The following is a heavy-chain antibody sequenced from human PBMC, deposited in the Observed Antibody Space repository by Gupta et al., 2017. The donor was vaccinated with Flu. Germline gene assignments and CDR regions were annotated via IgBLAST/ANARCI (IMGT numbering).Heavy chain of an antibody. V-gene: IGHV1-69*06. CDR3: ERAGPCGGDCYYVDD. CDR1: GGIFISYT. Sequence: QVQLVQSGAEVKKPGSSVKVSCKSSGGIFISYTISWVRQAPGQGLEWMGGILPILGTANYAQKFQGRATMTADKSTNTVYLELSSLRSEDTAVYFCERAGPCGGDCYYVDDGGQGTLVTVSS. D-gene: IGHD2-21*02. CDR2: ILPILGTA. J-gene: IGHJ4*02.